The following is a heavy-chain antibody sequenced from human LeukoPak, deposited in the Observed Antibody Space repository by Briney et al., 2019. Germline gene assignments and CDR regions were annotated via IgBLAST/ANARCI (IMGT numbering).Heavy chain of an antibody. D-gene: IGHD3-22*01. Sequence: PSGTLSLTCTVFGDSVSRSDSYWDWIRQPPGKGLEWIGTIYYSGRTYYSPSLKSRVTISVDTSNNQFSLNLSSVTAADTVLYFCARRRYYDSSGYLDWGQGTLVTVSS. CDR2: IYYSGRT. J-gene: IGHJ1*01. CDR3: ARRRYYDSSGYLD. CDR1: GDSVSRSDSY. V-gene: IGHV4-39*01.